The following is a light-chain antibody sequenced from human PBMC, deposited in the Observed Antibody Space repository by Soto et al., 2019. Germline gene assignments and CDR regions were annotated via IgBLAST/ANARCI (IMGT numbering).Light chain of an antibody. V-gene: IGKV3-15*01. CDR2: GAS. Sequence: EILMTQSPATLSVSPGQRVILSCRASQSVGSTLAWYQQKPGQAPRLLIRGASTRATGVPARFSGSGSGTEFDHTISSLQSEGFAVYYCQQYSTSLTFGGGITLDIK. CDR3: QQYSTSLT. CDR1: QSVGST. J-gene: IGKJ4*02.